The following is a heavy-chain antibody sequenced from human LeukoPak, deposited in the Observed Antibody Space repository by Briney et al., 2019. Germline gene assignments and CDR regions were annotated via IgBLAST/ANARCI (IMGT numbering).Heavy chain of an antibody. V-gene: IGHV1-2*02. J-gene: IGHJ3*02. Sequence: GASVKVSCKASGYTFTGYYMHWVRQAPGQGLEWMGWINPNSGGTNYAQKFQGRVTMTRDTPISTAYMELSRLRSDDTAVYYCARDSGFLDAFDIWGQGTMVTVSS. D-gene: IGHD3-22*01. CDR2: INPNSGGT. CDR3: ARDSGFLDAFDI. CDR1: GYTFTGYY.